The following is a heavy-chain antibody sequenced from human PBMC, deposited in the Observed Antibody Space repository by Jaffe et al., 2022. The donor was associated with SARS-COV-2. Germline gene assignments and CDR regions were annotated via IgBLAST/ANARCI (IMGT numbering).Heavy chain of an antibody. CDR3: ARDGPLPRRRGPLYFQH. V-gene: IGHV4-31*03. CDR1: GGSISSGGYY. J-gene: IGHJ1*01. CDR2: IYYSGST. Sequence: QVQLQESGPGLVKPSQTLSLTCTVSGGSISSGGYYWSWIRQHPGKGLEWIGYIYYSGSTYYNPSLKSRVTISVDTSKNQFSLKLSSVTAADTAVYYCARDGPLPRRRGPLYFQHWGQGTLVTVSS.